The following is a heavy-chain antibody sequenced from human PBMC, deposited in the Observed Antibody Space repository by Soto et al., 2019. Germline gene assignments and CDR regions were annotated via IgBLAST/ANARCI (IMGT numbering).Heavy chain of an antibody. J-gene: IGHJ4*02. V-gene: IGHV1-18*04. D-gene: IGHD1-26*01. CDR1: GYTFTNYG. CDR3: ARDRDSGSFLGLFDY. CDR2: ISGYNGNT. Sequence: ASVKVSCKASGYTFTNYGISWVRQAPGQRLEWMGWISGYNGNTNYAQKLQGRVTLTTDTSTNTAYMEMRSLRSDDTAVYYCARDRDSGSFLGLFDYWGQGTLVTVSS.